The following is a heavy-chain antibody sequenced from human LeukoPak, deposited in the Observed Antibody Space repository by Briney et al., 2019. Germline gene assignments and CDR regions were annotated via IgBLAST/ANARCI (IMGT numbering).Heavy chain of an antibody. D-gene: IGHD3-16*01. CDR3: ASPRAYTPTHQYSLDY. V-gene: IGHV4-4*09. Sequence: SSETLSLTCTVSGGSMSPYYWTWIRQPPGRGLEWIGYIYSRGGTDYSPSLKSRVTISLDTSKNHVSLRLSSVTAAEAAMYSCASPRAYTPTHQYSLDYWAQGALITASS. J-gene: IGHJ4*02. CDR1: GGSMSPYY. CDR2: IYSRGGT.